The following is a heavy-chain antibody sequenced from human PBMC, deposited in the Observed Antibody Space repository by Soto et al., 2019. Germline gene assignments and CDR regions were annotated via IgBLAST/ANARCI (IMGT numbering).Heavy chain of an antibody. J-gene: IGHJ6*02. Sequence: PSETLSLTCTVSGGSISSGGYYWSWIRQHPGTGLEWIGHIYFSESTYYNPSLESRVTISVDTSKNQFSLKVTSVTVADTAVYFRARLGGYCSSANCFGYYAMDVWGQGTTVTVSS. CDR3: ARLGGYCSSANCFGYYAMDV. V-gene: IGHV4-31*03. CDR1: GGSISSGGYY. CDR2: IYFSEST. D-gene: IGHD2-2*01.